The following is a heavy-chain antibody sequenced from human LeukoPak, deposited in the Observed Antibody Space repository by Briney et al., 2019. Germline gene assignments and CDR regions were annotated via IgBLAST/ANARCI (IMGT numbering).Heavy chain of an antibody. D-gene: IGHD4-17*01. CDR1: GFTFSSYS. J-gene: IGHJ5*02. Sequence: GGSLRLSCAASGFTFSSYSMNWVRQAPGKGLEWVSSISSSSSYIYYADSVKGRSTISRDNAKNSLYLQMNSLRAEDTAVYYCARAGTTVTTNWFDPWGQGTLVTVSS. CDR2: ISSSSSYI. CDR3: ARAGTTVTTNWFDP. V-gene: IGHV3-21*01.